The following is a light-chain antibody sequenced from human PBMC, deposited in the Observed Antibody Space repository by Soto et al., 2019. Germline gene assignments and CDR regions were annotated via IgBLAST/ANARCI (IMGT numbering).Light chain of an antibody. CDR2: EVV. CDR3: KSYTRSSTLI. Sequence: QSVLTQPPSASGSPGQSVTISCTGTKNDIGVYDFVSWYQHHPGKAPRLIIYEVVQRPSGVPDRFSGSKSGNTASLTVSGLQAADEADYFCKSYTRSSTLIFGIGTKVTVL. CDR1: KNDIGVYDF. V-gene: IGLV2-8*01. J-gene: IGLJ1*01.